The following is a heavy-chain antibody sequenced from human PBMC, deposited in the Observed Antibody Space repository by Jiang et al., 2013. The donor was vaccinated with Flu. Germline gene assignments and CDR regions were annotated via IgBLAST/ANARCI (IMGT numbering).Heavy chain of an antibody. D-gene: IGHD3-10*01. CDR3: ARGDQFVDY. CDR2: IDPSDSYT. V-gene: IGHV5-10-1*01. Sequence: GKGLEWMGRIDPSDSYTNYSPSFQGHVTISADKSISTAYLQWSSLKASDTAMYYCARGDQFVDYWGQGTLVTVSS. J-gene: IGHJ4*02.